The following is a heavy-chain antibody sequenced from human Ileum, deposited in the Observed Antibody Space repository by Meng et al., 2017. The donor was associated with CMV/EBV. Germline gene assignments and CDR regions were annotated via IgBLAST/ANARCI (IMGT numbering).Heavy chain of an antibody. J-gene: IGHJ4*02. CDR1: GFTFNNYW. CDR3: ATSGDYFRLDH. D-gene: IGHD3-22*01. Sequence: GESLKISCAASGFTFNNYWMTWVRQAPGKGLEWVSGISSSGASTYYAESVEGRFTISRDNSKNTLYLQMSSLRAEDAALYYCATSGDYFRLDHWGQGTLVTVSS. V-gene: IGHV3-23*01. CDR2: ISSSGAST.